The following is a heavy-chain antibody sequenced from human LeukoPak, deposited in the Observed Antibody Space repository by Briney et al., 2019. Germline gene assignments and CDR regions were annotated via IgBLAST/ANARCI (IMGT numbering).Heavy chain of an antibody. CDR1: GFTFSSYS. V-gene: IGHV3-48*02. J-gene: IGHJ4*02. Sequence: PGGSLRLSCAASGFTFSSYSMNWVRQSPGKGLEWVSYISGSSNTIYYADSVKGRFTISRDNAKNSLYLQMNSLRDEDTAVYYCARAVTTVTRGGLVFGYWGQGTLVTVSS. CDR3: ARAVTTVTRGGLVFGY. CDR2: ISGSSNTI. D-gene: IGHD4-17*01.